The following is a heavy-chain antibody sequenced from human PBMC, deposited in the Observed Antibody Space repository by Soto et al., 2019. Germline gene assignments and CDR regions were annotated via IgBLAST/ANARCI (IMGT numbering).Heavy chain of an antibody. J-gene: IGHJ6*02. V-gene: IGHV4-39*01. CDR2: IYYSGST. D-gene: IGHD1-1*01. CDR1: GGSISSSSYY. CDR3: ARHVRTERGMDV. Sequence: LSLTCTVSGGSISSSSYYWGWIRQPPGKGLEWIGSIYYSGSTYYNPSLKSRVTISVDTSKNQFSLKLSSVTAADTAVYYCARHVRTERGMDVWGQGTTVTVSS.